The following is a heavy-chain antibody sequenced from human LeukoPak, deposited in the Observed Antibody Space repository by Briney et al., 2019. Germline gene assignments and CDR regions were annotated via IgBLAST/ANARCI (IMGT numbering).Heavy chain of an antibody. D-gene: IGHD3-9*01. CDR1: GFTFSSYS. CDR2: ISSSSSYI. Sequence: GRSLRLSCAASGFTFSSYSMNWVRQAPGKRLEWVSSISSSSSYIYYADSVKGRFTISRDNAKNSLYLQMNSLRAEDTAVYYCARVRYDILTGPIDYWGQGTLVTVSS. V-gene: IGHV3-21*01. J-gene: IGHJ4*02. CDR3: ARVRYDILTGPIDY.